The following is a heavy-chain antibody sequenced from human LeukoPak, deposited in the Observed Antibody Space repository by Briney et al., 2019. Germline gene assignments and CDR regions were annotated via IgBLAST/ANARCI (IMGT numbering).Heavy chain of an antibody. Sequence: ASVKVSCKACGYTFTGYYMHCVRQVPGQGLEWMGRINPNSGGTNYAQKFQGRVTMTRDTSISTAYMELSRLRSDDTAVYYCARDRLLEDRDYHYYYYMDVWGIGTTVTVSS. CDR2: INPNSGGT. J-gene: IGHJ6*03. CDR1: GYTFTGYY. CDR3: ARDRLLEDRDYHYYYYMDV. V-gene: IGHV1-2*02. D-gene: IGHD1-1*01.